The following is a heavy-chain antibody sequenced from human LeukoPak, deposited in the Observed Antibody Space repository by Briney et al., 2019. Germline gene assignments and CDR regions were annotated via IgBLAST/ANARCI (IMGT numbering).Heavy chain of an antibody. CDR3: ARDDLDC. CDR1: GFTVSSSY. J-gene: IGHJ4*02. Sequence: GGSLRLSCAASGFTVSSSYMNWVRQAPGKGPEWVSVIFSGGSIYYADSVKGRFTISRDSSNNTLYLQMNTLRAEDTAVYYCARDDLDCWGQGTLVTVSS. CDR2: IFSGGSI. V-gene: IGHV3-66*01.